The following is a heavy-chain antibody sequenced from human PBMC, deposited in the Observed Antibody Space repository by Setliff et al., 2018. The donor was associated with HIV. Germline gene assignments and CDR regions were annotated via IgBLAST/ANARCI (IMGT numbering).Heavy chain of an antibody. CDR2: IWYNGILP. D-gene: IGHD3-22*01. CDR3: ARDQIYYDSGSYPFYMDV. J-gene: IGHJ6*03. V-gene: IGHV3-33*01. CDR1: GFNFRNYG. Sequence: QPGGSLRLSCEASGFNFRNYGMHWVRQAPGRGLEWVAVIWYNGILPYYLDSVKGRFTVSRDNSKNSVYLQMNSLRAEDTAVYYCARDQIYYDSGSYPFYMDVWGKGITVTVS.